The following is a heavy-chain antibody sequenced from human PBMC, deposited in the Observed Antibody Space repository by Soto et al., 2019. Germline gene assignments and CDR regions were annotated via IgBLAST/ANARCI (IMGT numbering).Heavy chain of an antibody. Sequence: ASVKVSCKASGYTFTSYGISWVRQAPGQGLEWMGWISAYNGNTNYAQKLQGRVTMTTDTSTSTAYMELRSLRSDDTAAYYCARDYYGSGSRSAIYYYYGMDVWGQGTTVTVSS. CDR1: GYTFTSYG. CDR3: ARDYYGSGSRSAIYYYYGMDV. D-gene: IGHD3-10*01. V-gene: IGHV1-18*01. J-gene: IGHJ6*02. CDR2: ISAYNGNT.